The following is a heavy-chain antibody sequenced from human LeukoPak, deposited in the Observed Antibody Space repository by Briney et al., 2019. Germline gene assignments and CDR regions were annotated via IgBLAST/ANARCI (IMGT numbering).Heavy chain of an antibody. CDR2: IYSGGST. D-gene: IGHD1-26*01. CDR1: GFTVSSNY. V-gene: IGHV3-53*01. CDR3: ARDVGGSYYRVSFDI. J-gene: IGHJ3*02. Sequence: PGGSLRHSCAASGFTVSSNYINWVRQAPGKGLEWVAVIYSGGSTYYADSVKGRFTISRDNSKNTLYLQMNSLRAEDTAVYYCARDVGGSYYRVSFDIWGQGTRVTVSS.